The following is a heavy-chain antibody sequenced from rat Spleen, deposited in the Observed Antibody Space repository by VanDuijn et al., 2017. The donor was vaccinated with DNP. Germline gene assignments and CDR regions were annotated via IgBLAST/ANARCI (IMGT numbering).Heavy chain of an antibody. Sequence: EVQLVESGGGVVQPGKSLKLSCAASGFSFSDSAMAWVRQSPKMGLEWVATIIYDGSHTFYRDSVQGRFIISRDNTKTTLNLQMESLRSEDTATYYCVTRGKYGGYDDWGQGVMVTVSS. D-gene: IGHD1-11*01. CDR2: IIYDGSHT. CDR3: VTRGKYGGYDD. J-gene: IGHJ2*01. CDR1: GFSFSDSA. V-gene: IGHV5-17*01.